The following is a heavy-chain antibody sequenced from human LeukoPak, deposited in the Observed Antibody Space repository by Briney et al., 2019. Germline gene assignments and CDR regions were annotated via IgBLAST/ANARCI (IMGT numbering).Heavy chain of an antibody. CDR3: ARFVVVTATKYYFDY. D-gene: IGHD2-21*02. CDR1: GFTFSSYA. Sequence: RGCLRLSCAASGFTFSSYAMSWVSQAPGKGMGWDSAMSGSVYSTYYADSVKGRFTISRDNSKNTLYLQMNSLRAEDTALYYCARFVVVTATKYYFDYWGQGTLVTVSS. V-gene: IGHV3-23*01. CDR2: MSGSVYST. J-gene: IGHJ4*02.